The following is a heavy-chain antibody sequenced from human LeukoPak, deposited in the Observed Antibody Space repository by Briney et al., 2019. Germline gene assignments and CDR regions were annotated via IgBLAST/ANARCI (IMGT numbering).Heavy chain of an antibody. Sequence: PGGSLRLSCAASGFTFSSYAMSWVRQAPGKGLEWVSAISGSGGSTYYAGSVKGRFTISRDNSKNTLYLQTDSLRAEDTAVYYCAKSGSSWYGGHDDYWGQGTLVTVSS. CDR3: AKSGSSWYGGHDDY. D-gene: IGHD6-13*01. J-gene: IGHJ4*02. CDR1: GFTFSSYA. CDR2: ISGSGGST. V-gene: IGHV3-23*01.